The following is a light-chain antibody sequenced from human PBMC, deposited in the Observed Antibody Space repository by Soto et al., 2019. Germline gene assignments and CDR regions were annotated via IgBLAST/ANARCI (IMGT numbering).Light chain of an antibody. CDR2: GAS. CDR1: QGISSY. Sequence: MTQSPSSLSASTGDRVTITCRASQGISSYLAWYQQKPGQAPRLLIYGASTRATGIPARFSGSGSGTEFTLTISSLQSEDFAVYYCQQYNNWPPRTFGQGTKLEIK. V-gene: IGKV3-15*01. CDR3: QQYNNWPPRT. J-gene: IGKJ2*01.